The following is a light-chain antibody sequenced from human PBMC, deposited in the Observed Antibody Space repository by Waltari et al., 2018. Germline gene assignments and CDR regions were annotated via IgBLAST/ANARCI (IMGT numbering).Light chain of an antibody. CDR1: SSNIGSNP. V-gene: IGLV1-44*01. J-gene: IGLJ3*02. CDR3: TSWDGGLNGWV. Sequence: QSVLTQPPSVSGTPGQRVTIPCSGGSSNIGSNPVNWYQQFAGTAPRLFIYSNDQRPPGVPDRFSGSKSGTSASLAISGLQSEDEADYYCTSWDGGLNGWVFGGGTKLTVL. CDR2: SND.